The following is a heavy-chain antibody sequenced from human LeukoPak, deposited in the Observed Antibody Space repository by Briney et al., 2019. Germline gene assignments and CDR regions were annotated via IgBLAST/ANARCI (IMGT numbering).Heavy chain of an antibody. CDR3: ARLVIVLPADWFDP. CDR1: GFTFNNYV. J-gene: IGHJ5*02. D-gene: IGHD5-12*01. V-gene: IGHV3-23*01. CDR2: INGNGNST. Sequence: GGSLRLSCAASGFTFNNYVMTWVRQAPGTGLEWVSTINGNGNSTYYANSVKGRFTVSRDNPHNTLHLQMDSLRAEDTAIYYCARLVIVLPADWFDPWGQGTLVTVSS.